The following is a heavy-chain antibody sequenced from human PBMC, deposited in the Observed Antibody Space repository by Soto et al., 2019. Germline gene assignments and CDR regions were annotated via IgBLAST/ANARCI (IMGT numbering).Heavy chain of an antibody. D-gene: IGHD3-16*01. CDR3: ARVGDYAY. Sequence: QVQLVESGGGVVQPGRSLRLSCAASGFTFSSYAMHWVRQAPGKGLEWVAVISYDGSNKYYADSVKGRFTISRDNSKNTLYLQMNSLRAEDTAVYYCARVGDYAYWGQGTLVIVSS. J-gene: IGHJ4*02. CDR1: GFTFSSYA. V-gene: IGHV3-30-3*01. CDR2: ISYDGSNK.